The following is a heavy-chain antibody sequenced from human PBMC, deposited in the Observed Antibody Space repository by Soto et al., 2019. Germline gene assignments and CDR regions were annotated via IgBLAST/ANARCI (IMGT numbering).Heavy chain of an antibody. CDR1: GFTFSSYS. CDR3: ARGDYDFWSSYYYYYYMDV. D-gene: IGHD3-3*01. J-gene: IGHJ6*03. Sequence: GGSLRLSCAASGFTFSSYSMNWVRQAPGKGLEWVSYISSSSSTIYYADSVKGRFTISRDNAKNSLYLQMNSLRAEDTAVYYCARGDYDFWSSYYYYYYMDVWGKGTTVTVSS. V-gene: IGHV3-48*01. CDR2: ISSSSSTI.